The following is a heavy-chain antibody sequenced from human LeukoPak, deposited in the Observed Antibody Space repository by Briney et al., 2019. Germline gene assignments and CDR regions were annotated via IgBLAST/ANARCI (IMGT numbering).Heavy chain of an antibody. D-gene: IGHD3-22*01. Sequence: GGSLRLSCAASGFTFSSYAMSWVRQAPGQGLEWVSAISGTGSSTYSADSVKGRFTISRDNLKNTLYLQMNSLRDEDTAVYYCARDYYDSSGYQGIDYWGQGTLVTVSS. J-gene: IGHJ4*02. CDR2: ISGTGSST. V-gene: IGHV3-23*01. CDR3: ARDYYDSSGYQGIDY. CDR1: GFTFSSYA.